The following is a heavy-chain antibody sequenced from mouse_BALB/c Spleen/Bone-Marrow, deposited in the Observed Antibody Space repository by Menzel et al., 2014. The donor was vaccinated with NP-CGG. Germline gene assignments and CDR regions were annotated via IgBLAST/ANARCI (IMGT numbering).Heavy chain of an antibody. J-gene: IGHJ3*01. D-gene: IGHD2-10*02. CDR2: SRNNAKRYTT. Sequence: VMLVESGGGLVQPGDSLRLSCATSGFTFSDFYMEWVRQPPGKRLEWIAASRNNAKRYTTEYSASVKGRFIVSRDTSQSILYLQMNALRAEDTAIYYCARDVGYGNYFVYWGQGTLVTVSA. CDR1: GFTFSDFY. V-gene: IGHV7-1*02. CDR3: ARDVGYGNYFVY.